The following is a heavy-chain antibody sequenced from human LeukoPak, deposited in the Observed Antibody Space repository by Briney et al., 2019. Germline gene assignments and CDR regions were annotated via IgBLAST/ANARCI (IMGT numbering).Heavy chain of an antibody. CDR3: ARDDIAAAGTPFDY. J-gene: IGHJ4*02. V-gene: IGHV1-46*01. Sequence: ASVKVSCKASGGTFSSYAISWVRQAPGQGLEWMGIINPSGGSTSYAQKFQGRVTMTRDTSTSTVYMELSSLRSEDTAVYYCARDDIAAAGTPFDYWGQGTLVTVSS. CDR2: INPSGGST. CDR1: GGTFSSYA. D-gene: IGHD6-13*01.